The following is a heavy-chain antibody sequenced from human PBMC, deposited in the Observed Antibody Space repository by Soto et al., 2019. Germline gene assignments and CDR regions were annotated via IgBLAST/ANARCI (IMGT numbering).Heavy chain of an antibody. Sequence: QVQLVQSGAEVKKPGSSVKVSCKASGGTFSSYAISWVRQAPGQGLEWMGGIMPIFGTANYAQKFQGRVTITADEATSTDYMELSSLRSEDTAVYYCAREAIRDGYRTYGMDVWGQGTTVTVSS. CDR2: IMPIFGTA. V-gene: IGHV1-69*12. CDR1: GGTFSSYA. D-gene: IGHD5-12*01. CDR3: AREAIRDGYRTYGMDV. J-gene: IGHJ6*02.